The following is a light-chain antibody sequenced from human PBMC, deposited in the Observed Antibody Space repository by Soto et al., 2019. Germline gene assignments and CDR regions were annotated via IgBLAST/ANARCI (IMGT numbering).Light chain of an antibody. J-gene: IGKJ5*01. CDR2: KAS. CDR1: QTISSW. V-gene: IGKV1-5*03. Sequence: DIQMTHSPSTLSASVGCRFNITCRASQTISSWLAWYQQKPGKAPKLLIYKASTLKSGVPARLSGSASGTEFTLTISSMQPDDSATYYCQQYNTYSTFGHGTGLEIK. CDR3: QQYNTYST.